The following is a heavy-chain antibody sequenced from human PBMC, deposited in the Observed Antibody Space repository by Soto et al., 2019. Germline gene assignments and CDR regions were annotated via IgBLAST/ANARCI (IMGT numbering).Heavy chain of an antibody. CDR3: ARDGYYYDSSGYYYSAFDI. J-gene: IGHJ3*02. CDR2: ISGSGGST. D-gene: IGHD3-22*01. V-gene: IGHV3-23*01. CDR1: GFTFSSYA. Sequence: EVQLLESGGGLVQPGGSLRLSCAASGFTFSSYAMSWVRQAPGKGLEWVSAISGSGGSTYYADSVKGRFTIYRDNSKNTLYLQMNSLRADDTAVYYCARDGYYYDSSGYYYSAFDIWGQGTMVTVSS.